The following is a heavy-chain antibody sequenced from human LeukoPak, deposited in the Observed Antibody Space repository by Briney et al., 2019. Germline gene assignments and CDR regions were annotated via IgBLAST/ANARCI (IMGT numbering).Heavy chain of an antibody. Sequence: GGSLRLSCASSGFTFSSYAMSWVRQAPGKGLEWVSTIGGTGVRTYYADSVKGRFTISRDNSKNTLYLQINSLRAEETAVYFCAKDRLGGPYFFHYWGQGTLVTVSS. CDR3: AKDRLGGPYFFHY. CDR2: IGGTGVRT. V-gene: IGHV3-23*01. CDR1: GFTFSSYA. J-gene: IGHJ4*02. D-gene: IGHD3-16*01.